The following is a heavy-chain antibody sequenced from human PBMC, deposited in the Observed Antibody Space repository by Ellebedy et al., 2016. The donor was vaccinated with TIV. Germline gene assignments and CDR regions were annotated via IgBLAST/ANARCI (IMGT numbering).Heavy chain of an antibody. V-gene: IGHV3-21*01. CDR1: GFTFSSYS. CDR3: ARQYQKMATNPGDLGY. J-gene: IGHJ4*02. D-gene: IGHD5-24*01. CDR2: ISSSSSYI. Sequence: PGGSLRLSCAASGFTFSSYSMNWVRQAPGKGLEWVSSISSSSSYIYYADSVKGRFTISRDNAKNSLYLQMNSLRAEDTAVYYCARQYQKMATNPGDLGYWGQGTLVTVSS.